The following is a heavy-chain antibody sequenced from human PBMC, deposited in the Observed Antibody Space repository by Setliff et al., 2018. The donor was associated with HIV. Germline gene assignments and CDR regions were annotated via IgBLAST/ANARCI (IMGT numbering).Heavy chain of an antibody. Sequence: SETLSLTCAVYGGSFSGYYWTWIRQPPGKGLEWIGEINHSGGTNYNPSLKSRVTISVDTSKNQLSLRLHSVTAADTAVYYCARREGTAAAGTYYMDVWGKGTTVTVSS. CDR3: ARREGTAAAGTYYMDV. CDR2: INHSGGT. J-gene: IGHJ6*03. D-gene: IGHD6-13*01. CDR1: GGSFSGYY. V-gene: IGHV4-34*01.